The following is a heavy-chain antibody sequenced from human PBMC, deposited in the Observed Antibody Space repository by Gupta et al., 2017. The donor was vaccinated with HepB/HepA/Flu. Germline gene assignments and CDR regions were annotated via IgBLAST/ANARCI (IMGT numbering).Heavy chain of an antibody. CDR1: GYTFTSYY. CDR3: ARQAMETTPPAVAGTLGLYYYYMDV. CDR2: INPSGGST. V-gene: IGHV1-46*01. D-gene: IGHD6-19*01. J-gene: IGHJ6*03. Sequence: QVQLVQSGAEVKKPGASVKVSCKASGYTFTSYYMHWVRQAPGQGLEWMGIINPSGGSTSYAQKFQGRVTMTRDTSTSTVYMELSSLRSEDTAVYYCARQAMETTPPAVAGTLGLYYYYMDVWGKGTTVTVSS.